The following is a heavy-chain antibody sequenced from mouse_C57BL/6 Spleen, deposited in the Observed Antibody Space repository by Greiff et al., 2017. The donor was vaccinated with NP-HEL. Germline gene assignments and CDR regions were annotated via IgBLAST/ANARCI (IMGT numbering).Heavy chain of an antibody. CDR1: GFNIKDYY. CDR3: VKSGTIFDY. Sequence: EVQLQQSGAELVKPGASVKLSCTASGFNIKDYYMHWVKQRTEQGLEWIGRIDPEDGETKDAPKFQGKATITADTSSNTAYLQLSSLTSEDTAVYYCVKSGTIFDYWGQGTTLTVSS. V-gene: IGHV14-2*01. J-gene: IGHJ2*01. D-gene: IGHD1-1*02. CDR2: IDPEDGET.